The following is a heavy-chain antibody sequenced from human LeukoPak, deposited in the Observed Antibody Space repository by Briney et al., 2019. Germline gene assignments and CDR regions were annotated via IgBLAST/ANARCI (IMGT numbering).Heavy chain of an antibody. CDR2: ISSSRSTI. Sequence: PGGSLRLSCAASGFTFSSYSMNWVRQAPGEGLEWVSYISSSRSTIYYADSVKGRFTISRDNANNSLYLQMNSLRAEDPAVYYCARRYCSGGSCYRMDVWGKGTTVTVSS. J-gene: IGHJ6*04. CDR1: GFTFSSYS. D-gene: IGHD2-15*01. CDR3: ARRYCSGGSCYRMDV. V-gene: IGHV3-48*01.